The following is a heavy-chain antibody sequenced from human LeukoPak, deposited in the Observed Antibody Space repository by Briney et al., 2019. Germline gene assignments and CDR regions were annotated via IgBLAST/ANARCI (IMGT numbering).Heavy chain of an antibody. CDR2: IYYSGST. Sequence: SETLSLTYTVSGGSISSSSYYWGWIRQPPGKGLEWIGSIYYSGSTYYNPSLKSRVTISVDTSKNQFSLKLSSVTAADTAVYYCARHYDSSGYYAFDIWGQGTMVTVSS. D-gene: IGHD3-22*01. CDR1: GGSISSSSYY. J-gene: IGHJ3*02. V-gene: IGHV4-39*01. CDR3: ARHYDSSGYYAFDI.